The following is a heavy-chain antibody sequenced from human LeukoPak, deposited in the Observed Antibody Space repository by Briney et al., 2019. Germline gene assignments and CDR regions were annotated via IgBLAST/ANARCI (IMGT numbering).Heavy chain of an antibody. D-gene: IGHD1-26*01. CDR1: GFTFSSYS. J-gene: IGHJ3*02. V-gene: IGHV3-15*01. CDR3: TTGGSYYLNDAFDI. CDR2: IKSKTDGGTT. Sequence: GGSLRLSCAASGFTFSSYSMNWVRQAPGKGLEWVGRIKSKTDGGTTDYAAPVKGRFTISRDDSKNTLYLQMNSLKTEDTAVYYCTTGGSYYLNDAFDIWGQGTMVTVSS.